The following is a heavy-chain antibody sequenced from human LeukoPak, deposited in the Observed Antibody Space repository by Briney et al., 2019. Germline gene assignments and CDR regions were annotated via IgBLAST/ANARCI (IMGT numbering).Heavy chain of an antibody. CDR3: AREQGYYDSSGYYYMDYFDY. J-gene: IGHJ4*02. CDR1: GFTFSSSD. V-gene: IGHV3-13*01. Sequence: GGSLRLSCAASGFTFSSSDMHWVRQPTGKGLEWVSAIGTIGDTYYPGSVKGRFTISRENAKNTLYLQMNSLRAGDTAVYYCAREQGYYDSSGYYYMDYFDYWGQGTLVTVSS. D-gene: IGHD3-22*01. CDR2: IGTIGDT.